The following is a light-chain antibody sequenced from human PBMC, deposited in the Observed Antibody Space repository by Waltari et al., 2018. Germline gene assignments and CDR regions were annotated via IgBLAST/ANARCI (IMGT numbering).Light chain of an antibody. CDR1: ISDIGLFKV. CDR3: CSFTSSSTYV. J-gene: IGLJ1*01. Sequence: QSALTQPASVSASPGQSITVSCSGSISDIGLFKVVSWFQQYPGKPPRLIIYEGNKRPPGLSDRFSATKSGNVASLTISGLQADDEADYYCCSFTSSSTYVFGSGTTVTVL. CDR2: EGN. V-gene: IGLV2-23*01.